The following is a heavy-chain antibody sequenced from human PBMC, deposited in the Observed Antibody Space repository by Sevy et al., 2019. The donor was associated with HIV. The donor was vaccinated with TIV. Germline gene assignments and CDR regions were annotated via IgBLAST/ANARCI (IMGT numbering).Heavy chain of an antibody. J-gene: IGHJ1*01. D-gene: IGHD5-18*01. Sequence: GGSLRLSCAASGFTFSSYIMNWVRQAPGKGLEWVSSISSSSSYIYYADSVKGRFTISRDNAKNSLYLQMNSLRAEDTAVYYCARVSDTAMAPEYFQHWGQGTLVTVSS. CDR2: ISSSSSYI. CDR3: ARVSDTAMAPEYFQH. CDR1: GFTFSSYI. V-gene: IGHV3-21*01.